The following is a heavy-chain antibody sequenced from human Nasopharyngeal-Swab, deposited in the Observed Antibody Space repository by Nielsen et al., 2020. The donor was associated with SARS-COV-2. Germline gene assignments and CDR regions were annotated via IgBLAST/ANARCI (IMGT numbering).Heavy chain of an antibody. V-gene: IGHV4-34*01. CDR1: GGCFSGYY. CDR2: INHSGSP. J-gene: IGHJ4*02. CDR3: ARGGGATSFDY. D-gene: IGHD1-26*01. Sequence: SETLYLTCAVYGGCFSGYYWSWIRQPPGKGLEWIGEINHSGSPNYNPSLKSRVPISVETSKNQFSLKLRSVTAADTAVYYCARGGGATSFDYWGQGTLVTVSS.